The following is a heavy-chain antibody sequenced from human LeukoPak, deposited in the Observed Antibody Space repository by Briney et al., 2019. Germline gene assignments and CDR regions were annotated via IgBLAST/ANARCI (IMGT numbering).Heavy chain of an antibody. J-gene: IGHJ4*02. V-gene: IGHV3-48*01. CDR1: GFIVSRYS. CDR3: ARAYCSSITCFE. D-gene: IGHD2-2*01. CDR2: ISTSYSGI. Sequence: GGFLRLSRAASGFIVSRYSMTWVRQAPGKGLEWVSSISTSYSGIYYADSVKGRFTISRDNAKNSLYLQMDSLRADDTAVYYCARAYCSSITCFEWGQGTLVTVSS.